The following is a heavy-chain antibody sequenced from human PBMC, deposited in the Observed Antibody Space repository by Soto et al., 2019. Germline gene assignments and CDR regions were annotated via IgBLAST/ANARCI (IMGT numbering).Heavy chain of an antibody. CDR2: IKQDGSEK. Sequence: PVGSLRLSCAASGFTFSSYWMSWVRQAPGKGLEWVANIKQDGSEKYYVDSVKGRFTISRDNAKNSLYLQMNSPRAEDTAVYYCARDRYYDFWSGYLPSGYYYYYYGMDVWGQGTTVTVSS. D-gene: IGHD3-3*01. V-gene: IGHV3-7*03. J-gene: IGHJ6*02. CDR1: GFTFSSYW. CDR3: ARDRYYDFWSGYLPSGYYYYYYGMDV.